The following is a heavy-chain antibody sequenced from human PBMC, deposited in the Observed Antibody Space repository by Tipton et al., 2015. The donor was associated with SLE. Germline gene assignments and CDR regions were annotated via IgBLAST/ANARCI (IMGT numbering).Heavy chain of an antibody. CDR3: AQGGWADY. D-gene: IGHD6-19*01. CDR1: GFTFSSYA. V-gene: IGHV3-23*01. Sequence: GSLRLSCAASGFTFSSYAMNWVRQAPGKGLEWVSVISGGGGSSSYADSVKGRFTISRDNAKNSLYLEMNSLRVEDTAVYYCAQGGWADYWGQGTLVTVSS. J-gene: IGHJ4*02. CDR2: ISGGGGSS.